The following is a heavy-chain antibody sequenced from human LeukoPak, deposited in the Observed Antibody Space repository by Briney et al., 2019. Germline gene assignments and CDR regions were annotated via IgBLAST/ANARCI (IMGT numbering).Heavy chain of an antibody. Sequence: GGSLRLSCAASGFSFSSYSMNWVRQAPGKGLEWVSSTNSRGSGEYYADSVKGRFTISRDNAKNSLYLQMNSLRAEDTAVYYCARVDRDSSSWTFDYWGQGTLVTVSS. D-gene: IGHD6-13*01. CDR2: TNSRGSGE. V-gene: IGHV3-21*01. J-gene: IGHJ4*02. CDR3: ARVDRDSSSWTFDY. CDR1: GFSFSSYS.